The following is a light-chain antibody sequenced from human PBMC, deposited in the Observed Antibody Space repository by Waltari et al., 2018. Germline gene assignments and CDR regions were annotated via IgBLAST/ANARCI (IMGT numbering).Light chain of an antibody. J-gene: IGLJ3*02. CDR1: RSNIGSNY. V-gene: IGLV1-47*01. CDR3: AAWDDSLSGRV. Sequence: QSVLTQPPSASGTPGQRVTISCSRTRSNIGSNYLYWYQQLPGTAPKLLIYRNNQRPSGVPDRFSGSMSGTSASLAISGLRSEDEADYYCAAWDDSLSGRVFGGGTKVTVL. CDR2: RNN.